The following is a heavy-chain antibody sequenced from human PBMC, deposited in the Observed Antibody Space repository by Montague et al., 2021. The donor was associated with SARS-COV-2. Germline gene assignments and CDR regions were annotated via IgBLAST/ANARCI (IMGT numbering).Heavy chain of an antibody. J-gene: IGHJ3*02. CDR3: ARGGSVIMVRGLIADAFDI. V-gene: IGHV3-48*03. D-gene: IGHD3-10*01. Sequence: SLRLYCAASGFTFSSYEMNWVRQAPGKGLEWVSYISSGSAKYYADSVKGRFTISRDNAKNSLYLQMNSLRAEDTAVYYCARGGSVIMVRGLIADAFDIWGQGTMVTVSS. CDR1: GFTFSSYE. CDR2: ISSGSAK.